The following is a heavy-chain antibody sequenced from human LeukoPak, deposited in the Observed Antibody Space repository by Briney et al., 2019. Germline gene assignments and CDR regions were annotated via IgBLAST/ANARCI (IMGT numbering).Heavy chain of an antibody. D-gene: IGHD5-12*01. CDR1: GGSISSGGYS. V-gene: IGHV4-30-4*07. J-gene: IGHJ6*03. Sequence: SETLSLTCAVSGGSISSGGYSWSWIRQPPGKGLEWTGYIYYSGSTYYNPSLKSRVTISVDTSKNQVSLKLRSVTAADTAVYYCARTTEGYAGGPGYSYYYYMDVWGKGTTVTISS. CDR3: ARTTEGYAGGPGYSYYYYMDV. CDR2: IYYSGST.